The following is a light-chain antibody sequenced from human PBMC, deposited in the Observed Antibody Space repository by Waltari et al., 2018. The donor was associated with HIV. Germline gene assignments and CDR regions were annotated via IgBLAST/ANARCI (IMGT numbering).Light chain of an antibody. CDR3: SSYTASSTVI. CDR2: EVS. Sequence: QSALTQPASVSGSPGQSITISCTGTSSDIGTYNYVSWYQQYPGKAPKLIIFEVSNRPSGVSHRFSGSKSDNTASLTISGLQAEDEADYYCSSYTASSTVIFGGGTELTVL. V-gene: IGLV2-14*01. CDR1: SSDIGTYNY. J-gene: IGLJ2*01.